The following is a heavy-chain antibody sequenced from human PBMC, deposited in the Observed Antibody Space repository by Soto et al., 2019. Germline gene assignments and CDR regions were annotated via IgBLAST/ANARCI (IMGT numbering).Heavy chain of an antibody. D-gene: IGHD3-3*02. J-gene: IGHJ4*02. V-gene: IGHV3-48*01. CDR2: ITGSSDIV. Sequence: EVHLVESGGGLVQPGGSLRLSCVASGFTFSRYTMNWVRQAPGKGLQWVSYITGSSDIVYYPDSVKGRFTISRDNAKNSLYLQMSSLRAEVTAVYYCASSKGPLDHWGQGTLVTVSS. CDR3: ASSKGPLDH. CDR1: GFTFSRYT.